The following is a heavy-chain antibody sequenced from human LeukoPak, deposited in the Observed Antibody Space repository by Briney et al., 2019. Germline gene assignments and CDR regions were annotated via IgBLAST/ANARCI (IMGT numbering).Heavy chain of an antibody. CDR3: ARVLRYFDWLSPFDY. Sequence: PGRCLRLSCAASGFTFSSYAMHWVRQAPGKGLEWVAVISYDGSNKYYADSVKGRFTISRDNSKNTLYLQMNSLRAEDTAVYYCARVLRYFDWLSPFDYWGQGTLVTVSS. D-gene: IGHD3-9*01. CDR1: GFTFSSYA. CDR2: ISYDGSNK. V-gene: IGHV3-30*04. J-gene: IGHJ4*02.